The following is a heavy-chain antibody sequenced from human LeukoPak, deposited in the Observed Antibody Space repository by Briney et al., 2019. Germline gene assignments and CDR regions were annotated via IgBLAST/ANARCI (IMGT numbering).Heavy chain of an antibody. V-gene: IGHV3-30*18. J-gene: IGHJ4*02. Sequence: PRRSLRLSCAPSGFTFSSFGTHWVRQAPGKGLERVAVISYVGSNKYYAAPVKGGFTISRDNTKNTLYLQMNSLRAEDTAVYDCAKPVGKYSSSWYSLGYWGQGTLVTVSS. CDR1: GFTFSSFG. D-gene: IGHD6-13*01. CDR3: AKPVGKYSSSWYSLGY. CDR2: ISYVGSNK.